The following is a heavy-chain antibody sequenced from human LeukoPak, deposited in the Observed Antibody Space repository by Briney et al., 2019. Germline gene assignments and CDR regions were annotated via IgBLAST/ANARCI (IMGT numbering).Heavy chain of an antibody. J-gene: IGHJ4*02. Sequence: PGGSLRLSCVASGFIVSNNYMSWVRQAPGKGLEWVSVLYNAGSTYYADSVKGRFTISRDNSKNTLYLQMYSLRAEDTAVYYCARDPGRTGFDYWGQGTLVTVSS. CDR3: ARDPGRTGFDY. V-gene: IGHV3-53*01. D-gene: IGHD1/OR15-1a*01. CDR2: LYNAGST. CDR1: GFIVSNNY.